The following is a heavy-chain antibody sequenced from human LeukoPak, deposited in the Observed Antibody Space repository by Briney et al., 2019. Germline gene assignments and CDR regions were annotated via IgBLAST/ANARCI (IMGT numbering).Heavy chain of an antibody. CDR3: AKDYCSGGSCYSDY. J-gene: IGHJ4*02. Sequence: PGGSLRLSCAASGFTFSSFAMRWVRQAPGRGLGWVSAIRGCGGSTYYADSVTDRFTISRDNSKNTLYLQMNSLRAEDTAVYYCAKDYCSGGSCYSDYWGQGTLVTVPA. V-gene: IGHV3-23*01. D-gene: IGHD2-15*01. CDR1: GFTFSSFA. CDR2: IRGCGGST.